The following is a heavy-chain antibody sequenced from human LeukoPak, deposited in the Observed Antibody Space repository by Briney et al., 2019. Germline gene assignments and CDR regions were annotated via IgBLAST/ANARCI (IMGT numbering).Heavy chain of an antibody. CDR3: ARAPHIVVVTAPSFDY. CDR2: ISSDGSDH. V-gene: IGHV3-30-3*01. J-gene: IGHJ4*02. Sequence: AGGSLRLSCAASGFTFINYALHWVRQAPGKGLEWVAVISSDGSDHYYAYSVKGRITVSRDNSKNTLYLQMNSLRAEDTAVYYCARAPHIVVVTAPSFDYWGQGTLVTVSS. D-gene: IGHD2-21*02. CDR1: GFTFINYA.